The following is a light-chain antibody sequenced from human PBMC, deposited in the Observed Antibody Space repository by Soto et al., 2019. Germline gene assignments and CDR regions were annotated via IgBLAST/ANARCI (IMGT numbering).Light chain of an antibody. CDR1: VSVRTD. CDR2: GAS. CDR3: QQYHNWLPIT. V-gene: IGKV3-15*01. J-gene: IGKJ5*01. Sequence: EIVMTQSPDTLSLSPVQRATLSCRASVSVRTDLACYQQKPGQAPRLLIYGASTRAAGVPVRFSGSGSGSEFTLTIDTLQSEDFAVYYCQQYHNWLPITFGQGTRLEIK.